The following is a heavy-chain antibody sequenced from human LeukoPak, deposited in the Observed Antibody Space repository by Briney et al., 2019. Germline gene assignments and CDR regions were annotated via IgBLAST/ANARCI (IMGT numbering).Heavy chain of an antibody. CDR2: IYYSGST. J-gene: IGHJ4*02. Sequence: SETLSLTCTVFGGSISSYYWSWIRQPPGKGLEWMGYIYYSGSTNYNPSLKSRVTISVDTSKNQFSLKLSSVTAADTAVYYCARDRYCTNGVCYYYWGQGTLVTVSS. D-gene: IGHD2-8*01. CDR1: GGSISSYY. CDR3: ARDRYCTNGVCYYY. V-gene: IGHV4-59*12.